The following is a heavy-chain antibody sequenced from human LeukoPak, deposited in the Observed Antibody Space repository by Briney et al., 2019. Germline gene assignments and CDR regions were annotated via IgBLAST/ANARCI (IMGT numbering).Heavy chain of an antibody. V-gene: IGHV4-59*01. CDR2: IYYGGST. D-gene: IGHD3-16*01. J-gene: IGHJ4*02. CDR3: ARDRGSLGGFDY. CDR1: GGSISSYY. Sequence: SETLSLTCTVSGGSISSYYWSWIREPPGKGLEWIGYIYYGGSTDYNPSLKSRVTISKDTSKTQFSLRLSSVTAADTAVYYCARDRGSLGGFDYWGQGTLVTVSS.